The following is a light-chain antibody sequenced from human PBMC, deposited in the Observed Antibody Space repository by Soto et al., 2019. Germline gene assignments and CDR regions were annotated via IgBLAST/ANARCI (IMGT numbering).Light chain of an antibody. Sequence: IVMTQSPDSLAVSLGERATINCKSSQSVFYSSNNKNYLAWYRQKPGQPPKLLIYWASIRESGVPDRISGSGSGTDFTLTISSLQAEDVAVYYCQQYYSTPPYTFGQGTKREIK. V-gene: IGKV4-1*01. CDR2: WAS. CDR1: QSVFYSSNNKNY. J-gene: IGKJ2*01. CDR3: QQYYSTPPYT.